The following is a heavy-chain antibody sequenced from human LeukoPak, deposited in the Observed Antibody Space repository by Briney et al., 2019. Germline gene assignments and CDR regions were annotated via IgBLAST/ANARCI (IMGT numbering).Heavy chain of an antibody. J-gene: IGHJ6*02. D-gene: IGHD4-17*01. V-gene: IGHV1-8*01. CDR2: MNPNSGNT. CDR1: GYTFTSYD. CDR3: ARFVSVTTVLFYYYYYGMDV. Sequence: GSVKVSCKASGYTFTSYDINWVRQATGQGLEWMGWMNPNSGNTGYAQKFQGRVTMTRNTSISTAYMELSSLRSEDTAVYYCARFVSVTTVLFYYYYYGMDVWGQGTTVTVSS.